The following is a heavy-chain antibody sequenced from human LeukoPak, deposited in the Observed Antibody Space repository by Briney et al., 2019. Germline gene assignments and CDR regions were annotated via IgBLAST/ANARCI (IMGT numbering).Heavy chain of an antibody. CDR3: ARRPLAVAGPPDY. CDR1: GGTFSSYA. CDR2: IIPIFGTA. J-gene: IGHJ4*02. Sequence: ASVKVSCKASGGTFSSYAISWVRQAPGQGLEWMGGIIPIFGTANYAQKFQGRVTITADESTSTAYMELSSLRSEDTAVYYCARRPLAVAGPPDYWGQGTLVTVSS. V-gene: IGHV1-69*13. D-gene: IGHD6-19*01.